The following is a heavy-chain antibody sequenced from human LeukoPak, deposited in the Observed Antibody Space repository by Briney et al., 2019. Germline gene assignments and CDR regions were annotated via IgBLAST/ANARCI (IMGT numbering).Heavy chain of an antibody. CDR1: GFTFSSYA. Sequence: GGSLRLSCAASGFTFSSYAMHWDRQAPGKGLEYVSAISSNGGSTYYANSVKGRFTISRDNSKNTLYLQMGSLRAEDMAVYYCARDLRIERFGSGSYYNGWDYWGQGTLVTVSS. D-gene: IGHD3-10*01. V-gene: IGHV3-64*01. CDR2: ISSNGGST. J-gene: IGHJ4*02. CDR3: ARDLRIERFGSGSYYNGWDY.